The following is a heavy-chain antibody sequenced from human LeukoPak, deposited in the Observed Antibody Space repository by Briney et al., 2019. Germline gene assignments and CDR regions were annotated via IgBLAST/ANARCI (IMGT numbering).Heavy chain of an antibody. CDR2: INPNSGGT. Sequence: GASVKVSCKASGYTFTSYGISWVRQAPGQGLEWMGWINPNSGGTNYARKFQGRVTMTRDTSISTAYMELSSLRSDDTAVYYCARAPGITGTSYLSYYSDYWGQGTLVTVSS. V-gene: IGHV1-2*02. CDR1: GYTFTSYG. CDR3: ARAPGITGTSYLSYYSDY. J-gene: IGHJ4*02. D-gene: IGHD1-7*01.